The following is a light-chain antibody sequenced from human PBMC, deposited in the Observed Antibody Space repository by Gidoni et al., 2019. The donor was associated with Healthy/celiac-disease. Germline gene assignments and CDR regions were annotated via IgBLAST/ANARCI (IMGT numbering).Light chain of an antibody. CDR1: TSDVGSYNF. CDR3: CSYAGSSTLI. CDR2: EVS. V-gene: IGLV2-23*02. J-gene: IGLJ2*01. Sequence: QSALTQPASVSGSPGQSITISCTGTTSDVGSYNFVSWYQQHPGKVPKLMIYEVSKRPSGVSNSFSGSKSGNTASLTISGLQAEDEADYYCCSYAGSSTLIFGGGTKLTVL.